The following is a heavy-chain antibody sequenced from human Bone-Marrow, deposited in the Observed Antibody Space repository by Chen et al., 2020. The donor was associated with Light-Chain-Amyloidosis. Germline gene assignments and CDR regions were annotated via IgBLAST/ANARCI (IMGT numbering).Heavy chain of an antibody. CDR3: AKDISYDDILPGYPADAFDI. CDR1: YA. Sequence: YAMSWVRQAPGKGLEWASTISGSGGSRYYGDSVKGRLTISRDNSKNALFLQMNSLRAEDTAVYYCAKDISYDDILPGYPADAFDIWGQGTMVTVSS. V-gene: IGHV3-23*01. J-gene: IGHJ3*02. D-gene: IGHD3-9*01. CDR2: ISGSGGSR.